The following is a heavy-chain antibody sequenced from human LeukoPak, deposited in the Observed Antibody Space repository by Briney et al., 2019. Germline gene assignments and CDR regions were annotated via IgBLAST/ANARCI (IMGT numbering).Heavy chain of an antibody. D-gene: IGHD6-6*01. CDR2: IYHTGTT. Sequence: SETLSLTCTVSGGSISSYYWSWIRQPPGKGLDWIGYIYHTGTTNYNPSLKSRVTISVDTSKNQFSLKLSSVTAADTAVYYCARRGRGSRSSIAARLNPNWFDPWGQGTLVTVSS. CDR1: GGSISSYY. V-gene: IGHV4-59*12. CDR3: ARRGRGSRSSIAARLNPNWFDP. J-gene: IGHJ5*02.